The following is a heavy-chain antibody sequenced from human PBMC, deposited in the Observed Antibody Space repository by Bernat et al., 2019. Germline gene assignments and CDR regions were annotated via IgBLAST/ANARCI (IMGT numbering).Heavy chain of an antibody. J-gene: IGHJ4*02. CDR2: IYYSGST. V-gene: IGHV4-31*03. CDR3: AREYYYGSGSYSFYFDY. Sequence: QVQLQESGPGLVKPSQTLSLTCTFSGGSISSGDYYWSWIRQHPGKGLEWIGYIYYSGSTYYNPSLKSRVTISVDTSKNQFSLKLSSVTAADTAVYYCAREYYYGSGSYSFYFDYWGQGTLVTVSS. CDR1: GGSISSGDYY. D-gene: IGHD3-10*01.